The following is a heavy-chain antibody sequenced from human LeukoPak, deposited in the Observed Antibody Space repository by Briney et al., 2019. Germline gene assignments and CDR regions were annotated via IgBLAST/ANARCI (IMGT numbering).Heavy chain of an antibody. V-gene: IGHV3-21*01. CDR1: GFTFSSYS. Sequence: GGSLRLSCAASGFTFSSYSMNWVRQAPGKGLEWVSSISSSSSYIYYADSVKGRFTISRDNAKNSLYLQMNSLRAEDTAVYYCARDEAQDYYDSSGYSTTFDYWGQGTLVTVSS. CDR2: ISSSSSYI. CDR3: ARDEAQDYYDSSGYSTTFDY. D-gene: IGHD3-22*01. J-gene: IGHJ4*02.